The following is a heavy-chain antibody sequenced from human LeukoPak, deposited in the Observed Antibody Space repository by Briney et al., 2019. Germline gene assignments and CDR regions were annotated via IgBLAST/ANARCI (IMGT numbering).Heavy chain of an antibody. V-gene: IGHV4-34*01. CDR2: INHSGST. Sequence: SETLSLTCAVYGGSFSGYYWSWIRQPPGEGLEWIGEINHSGSTNYNPSLKSRVTISVDTSKNQFSLKLSSVTAADTAVYYCARQKPSGDFDYWGQGTLVTVSS. CDR3: ARQKPSGDFDY. CDR1: GGSFSGYY. J-gene: IGHJ4*02. D-gene: IGHD4-17*01.